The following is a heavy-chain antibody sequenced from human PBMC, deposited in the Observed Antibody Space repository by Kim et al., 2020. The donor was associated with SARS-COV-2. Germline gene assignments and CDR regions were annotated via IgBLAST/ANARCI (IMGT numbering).Heavy chain of an antibody. CDR2: ISAYNGNT. CDR3: ATEPITMARYGMDV. CDR1: GYTFTSYG. D-gene: IGHD3-10*01. Sequence: ASVKVSCKASGYTFTSYGISWVRQAPGQGLEWMGWISAYNGNTNYAQKLQGKVTMTTDTSTSTAYMELRSLRSDDTAVYYFATEPITMARYGMDVWGQGTPVTVSS. J-gene: IGHJ6*02. V-gene: IGHV1-18*01.